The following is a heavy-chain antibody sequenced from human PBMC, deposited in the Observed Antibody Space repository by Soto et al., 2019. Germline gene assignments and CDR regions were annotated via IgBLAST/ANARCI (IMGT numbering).Heavy chain of an antibody. CDR1: GFTVSTNY. Sequence: PGGSLRLSCVASGFTVSTNYMSWVRQAPGKGLEWVSVIYGGDSTYYADSVKGRFTISRDNSKNTLYLQMNSLRAEDTAVYYCAKERSSGWNFDSWGQGTLVTVSS. CDR3: AKERSSGWNFDS. D-gene: IGHD6-19*01. CDR2: IYGGDST. V-gene: IGHV3-53*01. J-gene: IGHJ4*02.